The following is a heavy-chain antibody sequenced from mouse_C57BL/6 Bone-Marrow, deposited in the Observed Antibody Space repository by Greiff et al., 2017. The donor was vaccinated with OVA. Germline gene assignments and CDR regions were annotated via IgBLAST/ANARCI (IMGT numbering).Heavy chain of an antibody. CDR2: INPSNGGT. Sequence: QVQLKQPGAELVKPGASVKLSCKASGYTFTSYYMYWVKQRPGQGLEWIGGINPSNGGTNFNEKFKSKATLTVDKSSSTAYMQLSSLTSEDSAVYYCIRSGYGGFAYWGQGTLVTVSA. V-gene: IGHV1S81*02. CDR1: GYTFTSYY. D-gene: IGHD1-1*02. J-gene: IGHJ3*01. CDR3: IRSGYGGFAY.